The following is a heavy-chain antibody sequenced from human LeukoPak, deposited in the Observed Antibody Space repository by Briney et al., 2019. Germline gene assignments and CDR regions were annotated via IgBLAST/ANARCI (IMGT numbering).Heavy chain of an antibody. J-gene: IGHJ5*02. CDR3: ARIPNSANFPNWFDP. V-gene: IGHV3-21*01. CDR1: GFTSSSYS. D-gene: IGHD4/OR15-4a*01. CDR2: ISSSSTYI. Sequence: GGSLRLSCAAPGFTSSSYSMNWVRQAPGKGLEWVSSISSSSTYIYYADSVKGRFTISRDNAKNSLYLQMNSLRAEDTAVYYCARIPNSANFPNWFDPWGQGTLVTVSS.